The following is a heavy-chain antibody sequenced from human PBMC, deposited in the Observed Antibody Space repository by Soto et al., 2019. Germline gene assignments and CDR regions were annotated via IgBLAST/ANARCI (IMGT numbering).Heavy chain of an antibody. CDR2: IIPIFGTA. V-gene: IGHV1-69*06. Sequence: QVQLVQSGAEVKKPGSSVKVSCKASGGTFSSYAISWVRQAPGQGLEWMGGIIPIFGTANYAQKFQGRVTITADKSTSTAYMELSSLRSEDTAVYYCARDSRGVVVVQDPTDWFDPWGQGTLVTVSS. D-gene: IGHD2-2*01. J-gene: IGHJ5*02. CDR1: GGTFSSYA. CDR3: ARDSRGVVVVQDPTDWFDP.